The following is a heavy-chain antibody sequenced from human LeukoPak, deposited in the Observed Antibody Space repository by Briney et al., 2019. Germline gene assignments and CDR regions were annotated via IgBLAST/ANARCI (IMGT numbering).Heavy chain of an antibody. J-gene: IGHJ4*02. D-gene: IGHD1-20*01. CDR2: ITGSGSST. V-gene: IGHV3-23*01. Sequence: PGGSLRLSCAASEFTFSNYAMSWVRQAPGKGLEWVSGITGSGSSTYYADSVKGRFTISRDNSKNTLYLQMSSLRADDTAVYYCAKHGARGITGTTFDYWGQGTLVTVSS. CDR3: AKHGARGITGTTFDY. CDR1: EFTFSNYA.